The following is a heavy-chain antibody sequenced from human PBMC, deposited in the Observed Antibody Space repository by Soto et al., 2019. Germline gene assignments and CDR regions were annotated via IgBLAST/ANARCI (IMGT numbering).Heavy chain of an antibody. Sequence: SETLSLTCTVSGGSISSYYWSWIRQPPGKGLEWIGYIYYSGSTNYNPSLKSRVTISVDTSKNQFSLKLSSVTAADTAVYYCAGGGYCTNGVCLGKYYYYGMDVWGKGTTVTVSS. J-gene: IGHJ6*04. CDR1: GGSISSYY. CDR3: AGGGYCTNGVCLGKYYYYGMDV. CDR2: IYYSGST. V-gene: IGHV4-59*01. D-gene: IGHD2-8*01.